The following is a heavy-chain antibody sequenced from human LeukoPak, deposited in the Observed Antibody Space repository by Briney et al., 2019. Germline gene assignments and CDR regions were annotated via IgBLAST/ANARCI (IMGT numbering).Heavy chain of an antibody. CDR2: LYDSGST. Sequence: SETLSLTCTVSGVSISTYYWSWIRQPPGKGVEWIGYLYDSGSTNYNPSLRSRVTISVDTSKNQFSLKPSSVTAADTAMYYCAKHGGSWTFDYWGQGTLVTVSS. V-gene: IGHV4-59*08. J-gene: IGHJ4*02. D-gene: IGHD6-13*01. CDR3: AKHGGSWTFDY. CDR1: GVSISTYY.